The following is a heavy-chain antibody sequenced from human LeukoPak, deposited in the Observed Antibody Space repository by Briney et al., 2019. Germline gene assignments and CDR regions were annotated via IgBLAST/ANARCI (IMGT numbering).Heavy chain of an antibody. V-gene: IGHV3-48*03. J-gene: IGHJ4*02. CDR2: ISSSGSTV. D-gene: IGHD1-26*01. CDR1: GFTFSSYE. Sequence: GRSLRLSCAASGFTFSSYEMNWVRQAPGKGLEWVSYISSSGSTVQYAESVKGRVTISRDNAKNSLYLQMNSLRVEDTAVYYCARVSRGSYDLDYWGQGTLVTVSS. CDR3: ARVSRGSYDLDY.